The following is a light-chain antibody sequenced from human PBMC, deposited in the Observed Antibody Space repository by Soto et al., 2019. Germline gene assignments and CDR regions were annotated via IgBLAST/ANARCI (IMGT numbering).Light chain of an antibody. CDR1: QSVGSE. J-gene: IGKJ5*01. Sequence: EIVMTQSPATLSVSPGERATLSCRASQSVGSELAWYRQKPGQAPRLLIYGASNRVTGIPARFSGSGSGTDFTLTISSLEPEDFAVYYCQQRSNWPRVTFGQGTRLEIK. CDR2: GAS. V-gene: IGKV3-11*01. CDR3: QQRSNWPRVT.